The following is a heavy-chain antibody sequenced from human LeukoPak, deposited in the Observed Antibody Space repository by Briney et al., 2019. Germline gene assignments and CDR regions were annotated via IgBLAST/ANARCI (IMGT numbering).Heavy chain of an antibody. J-gene: IGHJ4*02. CDR2: IYYSGST. CDR3: ARMRGHYYFDY. CDR1: GGSISSYY. V-gene: IGHV4-59*01. Sequence: SETLSLTCTVSGGSISSYYWSWIRQPPGKGLEWIGYIYYSGSTYYNPSLKSRVTMSVDTSKNQFSLKLSSVTAADTAVYYCARMRGHYYFDYWGQGTLVTVSS.